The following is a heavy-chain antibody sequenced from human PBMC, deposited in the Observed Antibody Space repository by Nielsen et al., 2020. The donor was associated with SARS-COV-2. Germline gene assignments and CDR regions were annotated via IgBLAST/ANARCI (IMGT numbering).Heavy chain of an antibody. D-gene: IGHD4-17*01. CDR1: GFTLSTCG. Sequence: GRSLRLSCAASGFTLSTCGVNWVRQAPGQGLEWLSHIDSSGHAVLYADSVKGRFTISRDDARNSVFLQMSSLRVEDTAIYFCARDLFNYGDFYAFDVWGQGTIVAVSS. V-gene: IGHV3-48*03. J-gene: IGHJ3*01. CDR2: IDSSGHAV. CDR3: ARDLFNYGDFYAFDV.